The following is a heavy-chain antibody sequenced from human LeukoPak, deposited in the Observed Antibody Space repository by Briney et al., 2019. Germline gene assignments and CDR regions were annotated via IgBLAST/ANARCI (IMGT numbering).Heavy chain of an antibody. D-gene: IGHD6-13*01. CDR3: ARDARAGTEYYGMDV. CDR1: GFTFSDYY. CDR2: ISSSGSTI. Sequence: GGSLRLSCAASGFTFSDYYMSWIRQARGKGLEWVSYISSSGSTIYYADSVKGRFTISRDNAKNSLYLQMNSLRAEDTAVYYCARDARAGTEYYGMDVWGQGTTVTVSS. V-gene: IGHV3-11*01. J-gene: IGHJ6*02.